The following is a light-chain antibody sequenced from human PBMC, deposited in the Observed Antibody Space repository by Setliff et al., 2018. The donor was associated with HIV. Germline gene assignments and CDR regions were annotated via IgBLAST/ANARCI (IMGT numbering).Light chain of an antibody. CDR1: NSDIGSYNY. V-gene: IGLV2-14*03. CDR3: SSYTSTSTLV. CDR2: DVS. J-gene: IGLJ1*01. Sequence: QSALTQPASVSGSPGQSITISCTGTNSDIGSYNYVSWFQQHPGKVPKVMIYDVSNRPSGVSNRFSGSKSGNTASLTISGLQAEDEADYYCSSYTSTSTLVFGTGTKVTVL.